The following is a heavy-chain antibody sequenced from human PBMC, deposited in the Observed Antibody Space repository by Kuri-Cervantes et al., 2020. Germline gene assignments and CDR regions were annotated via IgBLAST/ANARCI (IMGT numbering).Heavy chain of an antibody. CDR3: ARVRAVAVVTAWAYYFDY. J-gene: IGHJ4*02. CDR2: IIPIFGTA. CDR1: GGTFSSYA. D-gene: IGHD6-19*01. Sequence: SVKVSCKASGGTFSSYAISWVRQAPGQGLEWMGGIIPIFGTANYAQKFQGRVTITADESTSTAYMELSSLRSEDTAVYYCARVRAVAVVTAWAYYFDYWGQGTLVTVSS. V-gene: IGHV1-69*13.